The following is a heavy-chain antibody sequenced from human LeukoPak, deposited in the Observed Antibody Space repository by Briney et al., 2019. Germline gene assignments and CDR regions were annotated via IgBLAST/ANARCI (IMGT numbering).Heavy chain of an antibody. CDR3: AKGRDAVKRKGYCSSTSCYPDDAFDI. CDR2: IKQDGSET. D-gene: IGHD2-2*01. V-gene: IGHV3-7*01. CDR1: GFSLGDYW. J-gene: IGHJ3*02. Sequence: GGSLRLSCAASGFSLGDYWMNWVRQAPGKGLEWLATIKQDGSETHYVDSVKGRLSISRDNAKNSLYLQINSLRAEDTAVYYCAKGRDAVKRKGYCSSTSCYPDDAFDIWGQGTMVTVSS.